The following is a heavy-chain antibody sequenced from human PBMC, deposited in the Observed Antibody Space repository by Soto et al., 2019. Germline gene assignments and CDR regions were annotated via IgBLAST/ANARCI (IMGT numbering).Heavy chain of an antibody. CDR2: INHSGSN. V-gene: IGHV4-34*01. Sequence: QLQQWGAGLLKPSETLSLTCVVSGGSFSTYYYNWIRQSPGKGLEWIGKINHSGSNNYSPSLKCRVTTSLDTSKNQFYLQLPSVTAADTAVYYCARVGSNVCQVAFDIWGQGTMVTVSS. D-gene: IGHD1-26*01. CDR3: ARVGSNVCQVAFDI. CDR1: GGSFSTYY. J-gene: IGHJ3*02.